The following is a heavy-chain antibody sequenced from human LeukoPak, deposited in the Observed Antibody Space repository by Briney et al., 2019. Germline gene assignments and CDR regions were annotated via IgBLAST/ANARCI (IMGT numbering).Heavy chain of an antibody. CDR1: GFTFTKYW. J-gene: IGHJ4*02. D-gene: IGHD3-3*01. V-gene: IGHV4-38-2*01. CDR3: ATYYTIFDPFDY. Sequence: GSLRLSCAASGFTFTKYWMSWVRQAPGKGLEWIGSIYHSGSTHFNPSLKSRVTISVDTSKNQFSLKLSSVTAADTAVYYCATYYTIFDPFDYWGQGTLVTVSS. CDR2: IYHSGST.